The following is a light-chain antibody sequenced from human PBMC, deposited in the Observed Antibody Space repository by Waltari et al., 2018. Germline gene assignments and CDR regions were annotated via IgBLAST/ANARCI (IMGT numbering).Light chain of an antibody. CDR2: VNSDGSH. CDR3: ETGGHGTWV. Sequence: QLVVTQSPSASAPLGASVKLTCTLSSGHSSNVIAWLQQRPEKGPRYLMKVNSDGSHSKGDGIPDRFSGSSSGAERYLPISSLQSDDEADYDCETGGHGTWVFGGGTKLTVL. V-gene: IGLV4-69*01. CDR1: SGHSSNV. J-gene: IGLJ3*02.